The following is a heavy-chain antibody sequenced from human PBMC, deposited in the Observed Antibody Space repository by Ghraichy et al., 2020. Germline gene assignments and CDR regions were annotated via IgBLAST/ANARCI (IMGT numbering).Heavy chain of an antibody. D-gene: IGHD4-17*01. CDR3: ARRVTTVTTTWFDP. J-gene: IGHJ5*02. CDR1: GDSISRSGYY. CDR2: MYYSGST. V-gene: IGHV4-39*01. Sequence: SETLSLTCTVSGDSISRSGYYWDWIRQPPGKGLEWIASMYYSGSTYYNPSLKSRVTKSIDTSKNQFSLNLNSVTAADTAVYYCARRVTTVTTTWFDPWGQGTLVTVSS.